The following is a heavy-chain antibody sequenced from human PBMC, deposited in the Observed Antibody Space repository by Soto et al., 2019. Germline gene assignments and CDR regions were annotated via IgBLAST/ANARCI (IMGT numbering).Heavy chain of an antibody. CDR2: INAANGYT. Sequence: QVQLVQSGAEVKKPGASVKVSCKASGYSFTSFSIHLVRQAPGQGLECMGWINAANGYTRYSQKFQGRVTITRDTSATTAYMDLSSLTSKDTAVYYFARGGGLDDWGQGTLITVSS. D-gene: IGHD3-10*01. J-gene: IGHJ4*02. V-gene: IGHV1-3*01. CDR1: GYSFTSFS. CDR3: ARGGGLDD.